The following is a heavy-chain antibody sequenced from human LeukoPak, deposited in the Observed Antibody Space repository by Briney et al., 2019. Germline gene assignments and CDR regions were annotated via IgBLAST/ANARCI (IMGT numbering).Heavy chain of an antibody. Sequence: GGSLRLSCAASGFTFSDYDMSWLRQAPGKGLEWVANIKQDGSERYYVDSVKGRFTISRDNAKNSLFLQMNSLRAEDTVVYYCARGPSGGNGFSYWGQGTLVTVSS. CDR3: ARGPSGGNGFSY. CDR2: IKQDGSER. J-gene: IGHJ4*02. D-gene: IGHD2-15*01. V-gene: IGHV3-7*04. CDR1: GFTFSDYD.